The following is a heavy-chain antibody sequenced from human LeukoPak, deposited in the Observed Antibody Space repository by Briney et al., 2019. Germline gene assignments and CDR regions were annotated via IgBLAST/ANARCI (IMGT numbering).Heavy chain of an antibody. J-gene: IGHJ4*02. CDR1: GYTFSNYG. D-gene: IGHD2-2*01. CDR3: ARDSVSGSTSRFDY. Sequence: ASVKVSCKASGYTFSNYGISWVRQAPGQGLEWMGWISGYNGKTNYAQKLQGRVTMTTDTSTSTAYMELRSLRSDDTAVYYCARDSVSGSTSRFDYWGQGTLVTVSS. CDR2: ISGYNGKT. V-gene: IGHV1-18*01.